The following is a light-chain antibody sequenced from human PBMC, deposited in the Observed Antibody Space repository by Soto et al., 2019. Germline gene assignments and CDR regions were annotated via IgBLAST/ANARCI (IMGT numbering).Light chain of an antibody. CDR1: QIISTY. CDR3: QQSYTSPPWA. CDR2: RAS. Sequence: DIQMTQSPSSLSASVGDRVTISCRASQIISTYLNWYQQKPGTAPRLLISRASSVKSGVPPRFSGSGSGRDFTLYTSSLPPEYIATYFCQQSYTSPPWAFGQGTKVEVK. J-gene: IGKJ1*01. V-gene: IGKV1-39*01.